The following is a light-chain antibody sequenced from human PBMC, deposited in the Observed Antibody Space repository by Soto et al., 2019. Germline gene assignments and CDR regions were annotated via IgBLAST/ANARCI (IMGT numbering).Light chain of an antibody. Sequence: QSALIQPASVSGSPGQSITISCTGTSSDVGGSNYVSWYQHHPHRAPKLLIYEVSYRPSGVSNRFSGSKSDNAASLTISGHQAEDEADYYCSSYTSSNTLEVFGIGTKVTVL. CDR3: SSYTSSNTLEV. CDR2: EVS. V-gene: IGLV2-14*01. CDR1: SSDVGGSNY. J-gene: IGLJ1*01.